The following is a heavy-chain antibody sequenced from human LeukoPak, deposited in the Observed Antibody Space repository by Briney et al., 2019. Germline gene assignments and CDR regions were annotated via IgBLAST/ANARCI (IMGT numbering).Heavy chain of an antibody. CDR3: ARLRSGWYVFDY. CDR2: INHSGST. Sequence: SETLSLTCAVYGGSFSVYYWSWIRQPPGKGLEWIGEINHSGSTNYNPSLKSRVTISVDTSKNQFSLKLSSVTAADTAVYYCARLRSGWYVFDYWGQGTLVTVSS. CDR1: GGSFSVYY. J-gene: IGHJ4*02. D-gene: IGHD6-19*01. V-gene: IGHV4-34*01.